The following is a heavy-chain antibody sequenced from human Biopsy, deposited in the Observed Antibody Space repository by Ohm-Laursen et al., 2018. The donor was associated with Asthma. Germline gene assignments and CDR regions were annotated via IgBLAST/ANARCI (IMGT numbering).Heavy chain of an antibody. CDR1: GFTFGDYW. D-gene: IGHD1-14*01. J-gene: IGHJ4*02. CDR2: IKHDGTEK. V-gene: IGHV3-7*01. Sequence: TLSLTCAASGFTFGDYWMSWVRQVPGKGLEWVANIKHDGTEKNHVDSLKGRFTISRDNAKNSLYLQMNSLRAEDTAVYYCARDGPELPTELDYWGPGTLVTVSS. CDR3: ARDGPELPTELDY.